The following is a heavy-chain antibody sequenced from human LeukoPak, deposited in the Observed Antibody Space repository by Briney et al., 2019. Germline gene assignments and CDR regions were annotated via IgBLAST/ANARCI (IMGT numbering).Heavy chain of an antibody. CDR1: GGSISSGGYY. Sequence: PSETLSLTCTVSGGSISSGGYYWSWIRQPPGKGLEWIGYIYHSGSTYYNPSLKSRVTISVDRSKNQFSLKLSSVTAADTAVYYCARELENFSSWYFDYWGQGTLVTVSS. D-gene: IGHD6-13*01. J-gene: IGHJ4*02. CDR2: IYHSGST. V-gene: IGHV4-30-2*01. CDR3: ARELENFSSWYFDY.